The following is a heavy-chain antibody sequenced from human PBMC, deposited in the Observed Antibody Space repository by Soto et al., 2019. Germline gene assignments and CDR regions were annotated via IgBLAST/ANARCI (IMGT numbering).Heavy chain of an antibody. CDR2: INPSGGST. CDR3: ARDLLGRYYYDSSGYYFDY. CDR1: GYTFTASY. J-gene: IGHJ4*02. Sequence: ASVKVSCKASGYTFTASYMHWVGQAPGQGLEWMGIINPSGGSTSYAQKFQGRVTMTRDTSTSTVYMELSSLRSEDTAVYYCARDLLGRYYYDSSGYYFDYWGQGTLVTVSS. V-gene: IGHV1-46*01. D-gene: IGHD3-22*01.